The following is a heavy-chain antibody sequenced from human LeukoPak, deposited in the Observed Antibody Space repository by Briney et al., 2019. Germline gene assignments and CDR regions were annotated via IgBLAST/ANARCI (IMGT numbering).Heavy chain of an antibody. J-gene: IGHJ4*02. CDR1: GGSFSGYY. CDR3: ARRPPLLRYFDWLYYFDY. V-gene: IGHV4-34*01. CDR2: INHSGST. Sequence: PSETLSLTCAVYGGSFSGYYWSWIRQPPGKGLEWIGEINHSGSTNYNPSLKSRVTMSVDTSKNQFSLKLSSVTAADTAVYYCARRPPLLRYFDWLYYFDYWGQGTLVTVSS. D-gene: IGHD3-9*01.